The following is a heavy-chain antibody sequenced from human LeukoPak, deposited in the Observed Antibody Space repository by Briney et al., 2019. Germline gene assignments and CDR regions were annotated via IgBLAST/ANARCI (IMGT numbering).Heavy chain of an antibody. CDR1: GGSISSYY. D-gene: IGHD3-22*01. CDR3: ARVYYDSSGYNFDY. Sequence: SETLSLTCTVSGGSISSYYWSWIRKPPGKGLEWIGYIYYSGSTNYNPSLKSRVTISVDTSKNQFSLKLSSVTAADTAVYYCARVYYDSSGYNFDYWGQGTLVTVSS. CDR2: IYYSGST. V-gene: IGHV4-59*01. J-gene: IGHJ4*02.